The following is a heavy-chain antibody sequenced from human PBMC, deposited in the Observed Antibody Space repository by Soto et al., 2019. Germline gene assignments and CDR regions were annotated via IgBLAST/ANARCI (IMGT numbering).Heavy chain of an antibody. CDR1: GDSVSSGSHH. V-gene: IGHV4-61*03. CDR3: ARDLVAIGGRVSAFDL. J-gene: IGHJ3*01. CDR2: IYFTGRT. Sequence: QVQLQESGPGLVRPSETLSLTCTVAGDSVSSGSHHWNWIRQAPGKGLEWIGSIYFTGRTNHNPSLKSRVTISVATSKNHLSLNLTSVTAADTAVYYCARDLVAIGGRVSAFDLWGQGTMVTVSS. D-gene: IGHD2-21*01.